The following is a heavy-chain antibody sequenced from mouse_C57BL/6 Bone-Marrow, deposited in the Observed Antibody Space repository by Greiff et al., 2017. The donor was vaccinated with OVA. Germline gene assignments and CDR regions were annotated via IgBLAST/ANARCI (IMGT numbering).Heavy chain of an antibody. CDR2: FYPGSGSI. CDR3: ARHEERYYGSSYGLAY. D-gene: IGHD1-1*01. V-gene: IGHV1-62-2*01. CDR1: GYTFTEYT. J-gene: IGHJ3*01. Sequence: VQGVESGAELVKPGASVKLSCKASGYTFTEYTIHWVKQRSGQGLEWIGWFYPGSGSIKYNEKFKDKATLTADKSSSTVYMELSRLTSEDSAVYFCARHEERYYGSSYGLAYWGQGTLVTVSA.